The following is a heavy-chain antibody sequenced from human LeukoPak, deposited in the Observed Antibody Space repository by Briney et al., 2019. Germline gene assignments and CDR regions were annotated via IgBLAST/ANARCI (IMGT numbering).Heavy chain of an antibody. CDR1: GGSFSGYY. CDR3: ARARRHGSGYYVDY. V-gene: IGHV4-34*01. CDR2: INHSGST. D-gene: IGHD3-22*01. J-gene: IGHJ4*02. Sequence: PSETLSLTCAVYGGSFSGYYWSWIRLPPGKGLEWIGEINHSGSTNYNPSLKSRVTISVDTSKNQFSLKLSSVTAADTAVYYCARARRHGSGYYVDYWGQGTLVTVSS.